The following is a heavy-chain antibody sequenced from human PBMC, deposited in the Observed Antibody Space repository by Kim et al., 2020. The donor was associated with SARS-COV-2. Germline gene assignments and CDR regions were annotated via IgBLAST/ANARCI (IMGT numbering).Heavy chain of an antibody. D-gene: IGHD6-13*01. CDR3: AKDIAYSSSSGGGWFDP. Sequence: VRGRFTISRDNTKNTLYLQMNSLRAEDTAVYYCAKDIAYSSSSGGGWFDPWGQGTLVTVSS. J-gene: IGHJ5*02. V-gene: IGHV3-23*01.